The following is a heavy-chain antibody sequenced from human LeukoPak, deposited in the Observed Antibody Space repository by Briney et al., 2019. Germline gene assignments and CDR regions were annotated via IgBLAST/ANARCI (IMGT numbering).Heavy chain of an antibody. CDR1: GGSISSSSHY. Sequence: SETLSLTCGVSGGSISSSSHYWGWIRQPPGKGLEWLGTIYPSGSSYYNPSLKSRLTISVDTSKNQLSLKLTSVTAADTAVYYGASPVVVAAIKANFYYGMDVWAQGPRSPSP. D-gene: IGHD2-15*01. CDR3: ASPVVVAAIKANFYYGMDV. CDR2: IYPSGSS. V-gene: IGHV4-39*01. J-gene: IGHJ6*02.